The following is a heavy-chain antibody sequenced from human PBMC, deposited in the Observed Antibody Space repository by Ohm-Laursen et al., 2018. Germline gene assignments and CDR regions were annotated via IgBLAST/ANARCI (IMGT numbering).Heavy chain of an antibody. D-gene: IGHD6-6*01. Sequence: SLRLSCAASGFTFSNYAMSWVRQAPGEGLEWVSGISWNSGSIGYADSVKGRFTISRDNAKNSLYLQMNSLRAEDTALYYCAQLPSYGMDVWGQGTTVTVSS. CDR1: GFTFSNYA. J-gene: IGHJ6*02. V-gene: IGHV3-9*01. CDR2: ISWNSGSI. CDR3: AQLPSYGMDV.